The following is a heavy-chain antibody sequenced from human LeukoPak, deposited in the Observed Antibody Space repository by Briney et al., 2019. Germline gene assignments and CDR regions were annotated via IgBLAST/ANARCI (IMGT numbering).Heavy chain of an antibody. D-gene: IGHD3-22*01. CDR3: ARDLNLYDSSGYYPR. CDR1: GFTFSSYS. V-gene: IGHV3-48*02. Sequence: AGGSLRLSCAASGFTFSSYSMNWVRQAAGKGLEWVSYISSSSGTIYYADSVKGRFTISRDNAENSLYLQMNRLRDEDTAVYYCARDLNLYDSSGYYPRWGQGTLVTVSS. CDR2: ISSSSGTI. J-gene: IGHJ4*02.